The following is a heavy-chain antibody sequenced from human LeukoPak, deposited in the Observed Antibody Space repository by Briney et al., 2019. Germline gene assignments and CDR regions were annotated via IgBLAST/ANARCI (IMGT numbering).Heavy chain of an antibody. D-gene: IGHD1-26*01. J-gene: IGHJ4*02. Sequence: ASVKVSCKASGYTFTSYAMHWVRQAPGQRLEWMGWINAGNGNTKYSQKFQGRVTITRDTSASTAYMELSSLRSEDTAVYYCARDSEYGGSYFVNYWGQGTLVTVSS. CDR1: GYTFTSYA. CDR2: INAGNGNT. V-gene: IGHV1-3*01. CDR3: ARDSEYGGSYFVNY.